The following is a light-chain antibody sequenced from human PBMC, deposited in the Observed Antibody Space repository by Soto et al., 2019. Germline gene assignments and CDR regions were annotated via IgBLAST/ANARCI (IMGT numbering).Light chain of an antibody. V-gene: IGLV1-40*01. Sequence: QSVLTQPPSVSGAPGQRVTISCTGSSSNIGAGYDVHWYQPPPGTAPKLLIFGNTNRPSGVPDRFSGSKSGTSASLAITGLQAEDEADYYCQSYDSSLIGVVFGGGTKVTVL. CDR1: SSNIGAGYD. CDR3: QSYDSSLIGVV. CDR2: GNT. J-gene: IGLJ2*01.